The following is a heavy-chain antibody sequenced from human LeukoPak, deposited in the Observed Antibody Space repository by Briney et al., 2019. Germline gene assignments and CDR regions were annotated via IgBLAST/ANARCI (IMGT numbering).Heavy chain of an antibody. V-gene: IGHV3-30-3*01. D-gene: IGHD1-14*01. J-gene: IGHJ6*04. CDR1: GFTFSDYP. CDR3: ARSPGFPFGQMDV. Sequence: PGGSLRLSCAASGFTFSDYPMYWVRQAPGKGLEWVAVMSYDASNYFYGDSVRRRFTISRDNARNTVYLQMDSLKTDDTAVYYCARSPGFPFGQMDVWGKGTMVIVSS. CDR2: MSYDASNY.